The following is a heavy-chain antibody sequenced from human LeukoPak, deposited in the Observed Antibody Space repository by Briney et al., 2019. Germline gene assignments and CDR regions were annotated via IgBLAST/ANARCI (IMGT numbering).Heavy chain of an antibody. CDR2: IYYSGST. D-gene: IGHD1-26*01. J-gene: IGHJ5*02. V-gene: IGHV4-61*01. CDR1: GGSVSSDSYY. Sequence: SETLSLTCTVSGGSVSSDSYYWNWIRQPPGKGLEWIGYIYYSGSTNYNPSLKSRVTISVDTSKNQFSLKLSSVTAADTAVYYCASYSGSYWDWFDPWGQGTLVTVSS. CDR3: ASYSGSYWDWFDP.